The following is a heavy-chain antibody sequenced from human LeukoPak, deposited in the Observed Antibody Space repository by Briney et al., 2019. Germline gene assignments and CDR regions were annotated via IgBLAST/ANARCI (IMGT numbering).Heavy chain of an antibody. D-gene: IGHD2-21*02. Sequence: SETLSLTCTVSGGSISSSSYYWGWIRQPPGKGLEWIGSIYYSGSTYYNPSLKSRDTISVDTSKNQFSLKLSSVTAADTAVYYCARQGGDWTGFDIWGQGTMVTVSS. CDR3: ARQGGDWTGFDI. CDR1: GGSISSSSYY. CDR2: IYYSGST. V-gene: IGHV4-39*01. J-gene: IGHJ3*02.